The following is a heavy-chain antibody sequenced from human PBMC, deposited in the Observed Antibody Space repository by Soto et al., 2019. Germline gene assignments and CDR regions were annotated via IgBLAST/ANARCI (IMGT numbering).Heavy chain of an antibody. V-gene: IGHV4-59*01. CDR2: IYNSGNN. J-gene: IGHJ5*02. CDR3: AGETPYCSSSSCYHWFDP. CDR1: GGSISSFY. D-gene: IGHD2-2*01. Sequence: SETLSLTCTVSGGSISSFYWSWIRQPPGKGLEWIGYIYNSGNNNYNPSLESRVTISVDTSKNQLSLKLSSVTAADTAVYYCAGETPYCSSSSCYHWFDPWGQGTLVTISS.